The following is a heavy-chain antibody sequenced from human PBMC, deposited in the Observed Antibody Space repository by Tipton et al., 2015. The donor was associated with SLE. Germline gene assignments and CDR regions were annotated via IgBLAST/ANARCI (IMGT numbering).Heavy chain of an antibody. CDR3: ASIRFDP. CDR1: GFTFSSYA. V-gene: IGHV3-64*01. J-gene: IGHJ5*02. Sequence: SLRLSCAASGFTFSSYAMHWVRQAPGKGLEYVSAISSNGGSTYYATSVKGRFTISRDNSKNSLYLQMNSLRVEDTAVYYCASIRFDPWGQGTLVTVSS. CDR2: ISSNGGST.